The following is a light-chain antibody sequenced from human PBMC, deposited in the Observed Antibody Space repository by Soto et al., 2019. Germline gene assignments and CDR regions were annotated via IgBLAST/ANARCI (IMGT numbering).Light chain of an antibody. J-gene: IGKJ5*01. CDR2: GAS. CDR3: QQYGASPIT. CDR1: QSVSSSF. V-gene: IGKV3-20*01. Sequence: ENVLTQSPWTLSLSAGERATLSCRASQSVSSSFAWYQQKPGQAPRLLIYGASSRAIGIPDRFSGSGSGTDFTLAISRLEPEDFAVYYCQQYGASPITFGQGTRLE.